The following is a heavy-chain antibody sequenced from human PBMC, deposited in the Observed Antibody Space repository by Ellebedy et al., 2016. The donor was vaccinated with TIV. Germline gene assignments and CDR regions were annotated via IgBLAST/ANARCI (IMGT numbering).Heavy chain of an antibody. Sequence: AASVKVSCKASGYTFTSYGISWVRQATGQGLEWMGWISAYNGNTNYAQKLQGRVTMTTDTSTSTAYMELRSLRSDDTAVYYCARGRLGGIVATTNDAFDIWGQGTMVTVSS. D-gene: IGHD5-12*01. J-gene: IGHJ3*02. V-gene: IGHV1-18*04. CDR2: ISAYNGNT. CDR3: ARGRLGGIVATTNDAFDI. CDR1: GYTFTSYG.